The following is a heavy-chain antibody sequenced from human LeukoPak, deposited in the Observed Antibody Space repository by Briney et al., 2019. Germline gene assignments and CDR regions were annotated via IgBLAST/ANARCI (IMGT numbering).Heavy chain of an antibody. CDR1: GFTFSNQI. Sequence: GGSLRLSCAAYGFTFSNQIMNWVRQTPAKGLELVSSIRTKHRYIYYAESVNRRFTISIHNHKISLTLQLRSLRAGDAVVYYCARNGGYYMGRIDYWGQGTRVTVSS. D-gene: IGHD3-22*01. CDR3: ARNGGYYMGRIDY. J-gene: IGHJ4*02. CDR2: IRTKHRYI. V-gene: IGHV3-21*01.